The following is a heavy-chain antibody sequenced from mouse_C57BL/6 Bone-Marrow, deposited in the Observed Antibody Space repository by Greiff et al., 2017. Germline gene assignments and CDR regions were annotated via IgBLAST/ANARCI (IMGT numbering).Heavy chain of an antibody. D-gene: IGHD3-3*01. CDR3: AREEGPYYFDY. J-gene: IGHJ2*01. CDR2: ISYDGSN. Sequence: EVKLEESGPGLVKPSQSLSLTCSVTGYSITSGYYWNWIRQFPGNKLEWMGYISYDGSNNYNPSLNNRISITRDTSKNQFFLKLNSVTTEDTATYYCAREEGPYYFDYWGQGTTLTVSS. CDR1: GYSITSGYY. V-gene: IGHV3-6*01.